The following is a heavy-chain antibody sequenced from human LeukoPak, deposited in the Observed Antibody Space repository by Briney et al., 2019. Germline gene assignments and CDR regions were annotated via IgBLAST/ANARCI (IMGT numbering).Heavy chain of an antibody. J-gene: IGHJ4*02. CDR1: GFTLSSYG. V-gene: IGHV3-30*18. D-gene: IGHD1-26*01. CDR2: ISYDGSNK. CDR3: AKDQLMGGSYYGYFDY. Sequence: GGSLRLSCAASGFTLSSYGMHWVRQAPGKGLEWVAVISYDGSNKYYADSVKGRFTISRDNSENTLYVQMNSLRAEDTALYYCAKDQLMGGSYYGYFDYWGQGTLVTVSS.